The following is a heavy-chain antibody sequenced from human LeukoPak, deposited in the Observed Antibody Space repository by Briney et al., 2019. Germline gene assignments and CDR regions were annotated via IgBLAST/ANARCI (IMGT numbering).Heavy chain of an antibody. CDR1: GFTFSSYS. V-gene: IGHV3-21*01. CDR3: ARDRLGITDDW. Sequence: PGGTLRLSCAASGFTFSSYSMNWVRQAPGKGPEWVSSNGSSSNYIYYADSVKGRFPDTRDNAKNSLYLQMNILRAEATAVYYCARDRLGITDDWWGQGTLVTVSS. J-gene: IGHJ4*02. CDR2: NGSSSNYI. D-gene: IGHD7-27*01.